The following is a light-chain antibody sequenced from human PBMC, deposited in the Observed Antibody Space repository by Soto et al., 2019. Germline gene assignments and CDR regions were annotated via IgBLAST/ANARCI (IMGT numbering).Light chain of an antibody. Sequence: EIVLTQSPGTLSLSPGERATLSCRASQSVSSSYLAWYQQKAGQAPRLLIYVASTRATGIPARFSGSGSGTEFTLTISSLESEDFAVYYCQQYIDWPPTFGQGTKVDIK. J-gene: IGKJ1*01. CDR3: QQYIDWPPT. CDR1: QSVSSSY. V-gene: IGKV3-15*01. CDR2: VAS.